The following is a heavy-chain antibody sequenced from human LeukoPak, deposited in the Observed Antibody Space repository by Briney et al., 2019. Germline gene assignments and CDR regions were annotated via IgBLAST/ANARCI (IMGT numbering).Heavy chain of an antibody. D-gene: IGHD3-10*01. CDR1: GFTFDDYG. CDR2: VNWNGVST. Sequence: PGGSLRLSCAASGFTFDDYGMSWVRQAPGKGLEWVSGVNWNGVSTGYADSVKGRFTISRDNAKNSLYLQMNSLRAEDTALYYCARGQVRGLSDYWGQGTLVTVSS. V-gene: IGHV3-20*04. J-gene: IGHJ4*02. CDR3: ARGQVRGLSDY.